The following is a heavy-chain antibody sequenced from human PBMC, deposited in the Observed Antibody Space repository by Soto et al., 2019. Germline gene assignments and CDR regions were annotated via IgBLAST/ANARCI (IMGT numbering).Heavy chain of an antibody. CDR1: GGTFSSYA. Sequence: SVKVSCKASGGTFSSYAISWVRQAPGQGLEWMGGIIPIFGTANYAQKFQGRVTITADESTSTAYMELSSLRSEDTAVYYCARGVGAPRPGYYYYYGMDVWGQGTTVTVSS. CDR3: ARGVGAPRPGYYYYYGMDV. J-gene: IGHJ6*02. V-gene: IGHV1-69*13. D-gene: IGHD1-26*01. CDR2: IIPIFGTA.